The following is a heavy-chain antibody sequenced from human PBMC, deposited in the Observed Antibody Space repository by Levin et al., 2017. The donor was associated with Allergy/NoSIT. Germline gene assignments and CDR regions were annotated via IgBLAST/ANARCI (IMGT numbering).Heavy chain of an antibody. Sequence: GGSLRLSCAASGFTFNSYAMTWVRQAPGKGLEWLASIRGSGSNAYYADSVKGRFTISRDSSKNTLFLQMNSLSVEDTAVYFCARGPNPLGVSYLKFWGQGSLVTVSS. D-gene: IGHD3-16*02. CDR1: GFTFNSYA. CDR2: IRGSGSNA. J-gene: IGHJ4*02. V-gene: IGHV3-23*01. CDR3: ARGPNPLGVSYLKF.